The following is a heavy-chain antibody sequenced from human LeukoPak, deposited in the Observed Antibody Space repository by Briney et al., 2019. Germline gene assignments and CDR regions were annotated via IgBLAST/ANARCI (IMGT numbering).Heavy chain of an antibody. CDR1: GFTFSSYA. D-gene: IGHD3-22*01. J-gene: IGHJ4*02. V-gene: IGHV3-23*01. CDR3: AKVMGSSGYFFDY. CDR2: ISDSGGST. Sequence: PGGSLRLSCAASGFTFSSYAMSWVRQAPGKGLEWVSAISDSGGSTYYADSVKGRFTISRDNSKNTLYLQMNSLRAEDTAVYYCAKVMGSSGYFFDYWGQGTLVTVSS.